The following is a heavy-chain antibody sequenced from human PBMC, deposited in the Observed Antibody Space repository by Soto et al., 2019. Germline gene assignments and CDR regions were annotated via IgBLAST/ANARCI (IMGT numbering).Heavy chain of an antibody. Sequence: PGGSLRLSCAASGFTFSSYGMHWVRQAPGKGLEWVYSIIGSGCVTQYADSVRGRFTISRDISENPLFLQMNGLRVDDTAIYYCAKDRHPDGLWDIDYWGQGTLVTVSS. CDR2: IIGSGCVT. D-gene: IGHD1-26*01. CDR1: GFTFSSYG. CDR3: AKDRHPDGLWDIDY. J-gene: IGHJ4*02. V-gene: IGHV3-23*01.